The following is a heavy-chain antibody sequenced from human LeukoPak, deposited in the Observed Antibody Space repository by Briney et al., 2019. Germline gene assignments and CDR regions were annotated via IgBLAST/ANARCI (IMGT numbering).Heavy chain of an antibody. V-gene: IGHV4-59*08. Sequence: SETLSLTCTVSGGSISSYYWSWIRQPPVKGLEWIGYIYYSGSTNYNPSLKSRVTISVDTSKNQFSLKLSSVTAADTAVYYCARHGGVVVARYQNWFDPWGQGTLVTVSS. J-gene: IGHJ5*02. CDR1: GGSISSYY. D-gene: IGHD2-15*01. CDR3: ARHGGVVVARYQNWFDP. CDR2: IYYSGST.